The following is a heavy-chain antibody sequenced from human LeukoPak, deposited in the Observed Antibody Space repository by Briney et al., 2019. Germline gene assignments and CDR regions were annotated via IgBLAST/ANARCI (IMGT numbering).Heavy chain of an antibody. CDR3: ARAQRTVAIDY. D-gene: IGHD5-12*01. Sequence: GGSLRLSCAASGFTFSGYNMNWVRQAPGRGLEWVACIGSSGDYIHYADSVKGRFTISRDNAKHSLFLQMNGLRADDTAVYYCARAQRTVAIDYWGQGTLVTVSS. J-gene: IGHJ4*02. CDR1: GFTFSGYN. CDR2: IGSSGDYI. V-gene: IGHV3-21*01.